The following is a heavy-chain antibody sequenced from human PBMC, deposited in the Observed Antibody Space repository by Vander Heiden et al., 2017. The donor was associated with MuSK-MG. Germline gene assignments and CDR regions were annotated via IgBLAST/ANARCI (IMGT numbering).Heavy chain of an antibody. J-gene: IGHJ3*02. V-gene: IGHV3-49*04. CDR2: ISAKRYGGTT. D-gene: IGHD5-18*01. CDR1: GFNFAYYS. Sequence: QLVESGGDLVQPGRSLRLSCAASGFNFAYYSMSWVRQAPGKGLEWVGFISAKRYGGTTDYAASVKGRFTILRDDSQSITYLQMNNLQTEDTAVYYCTRDSYGKWPTDSFDIWGQGTMVTVSS. CDR3: TRDSYGKWPTDSFDI.